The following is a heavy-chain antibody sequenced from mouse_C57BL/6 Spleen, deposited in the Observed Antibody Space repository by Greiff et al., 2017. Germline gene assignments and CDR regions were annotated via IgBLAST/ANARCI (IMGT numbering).Heavy chain of an antibody. CDR2: IWSGGST. D-gene: IGHD3-3*01. V-gene: IGHV2-2*01. CDR1: GFSLTSYG. J-gene: IGHJ2*01. Sequence: VQLQQSGPGLVQPSQSLSITCTVSGFSLTSYGVHWVRQSPGKGLEWLGVIWSGGSTDYNAAFISRLSISKDNSKSQVFFKMNSLQADDTAIYYCARGGWYYFDYWGQGTTLTVSS. CDR3: ARGGWYYFDY.